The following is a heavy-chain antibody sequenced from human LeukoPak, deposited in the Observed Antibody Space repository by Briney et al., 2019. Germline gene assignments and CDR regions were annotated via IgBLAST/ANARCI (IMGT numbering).Heavy chain of an antibody. CDR1: GGSFSGYY. Sequence: PSETLSLTCAVYGGSFSGYYWSWIRQPPGKGLEWIGEINHSGSTNYNPSLKSRVTISVDTSKNQFSLKLSSVTAADTAVYYCARASRYNWNYVPEKYFDLWGRGTLVTVSS. V-gene: IGHV4-34*01. D-gene: IGHD1-7*01. CDR3: ARASRYNWNYVPEKYFDL. CDR2: INHSGST. J-gene: IGHJ2*01.